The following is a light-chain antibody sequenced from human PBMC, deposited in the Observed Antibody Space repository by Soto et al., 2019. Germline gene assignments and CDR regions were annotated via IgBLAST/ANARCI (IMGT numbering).Light chain of an antibody. CDR3: AAWDVSLNGLL. Sequence: QSALTQPPSASGTPGQRVTISCSGGSSNIGRRAVNWYHHLPGTAPKLLIYNNNERPSGVPDRFSASKSGTSASLAISGLQSEDEADYYCAAWDVSLNGLLFGGGTKLTVL. J-gene: IGLJ2*01. V-gene: IGLV1-44*01. CDR1: SSNIGRRA. CDR2: NNN.